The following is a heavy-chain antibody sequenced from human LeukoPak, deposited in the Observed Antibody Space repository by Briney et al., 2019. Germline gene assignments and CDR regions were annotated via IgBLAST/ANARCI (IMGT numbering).Heavy chain of an antibody. J-gene: IGHJ5*02. CDR3: APTRVTSSWYWFDP. Sequence: SETLSLTCTVSGGSISSSSYYWGWIRQPPGKGLEWIGSIYYSGSTYYNPSLKSRVAISVDTSKNQFSLKLCSVTAADTAVYYCAPTRVTSSWYWFDPWGQGTLVTVSS. CDR1: GGSISSSSYY. D-gene: IGHD6-13*01. V-gene: IGHV4-39*01. CDR2: IYYSGST.